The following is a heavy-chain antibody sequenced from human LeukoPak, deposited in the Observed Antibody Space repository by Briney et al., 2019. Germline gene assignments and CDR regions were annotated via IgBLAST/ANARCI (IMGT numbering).Heavy chain of an antibody. D-gene: IGHD6-6*01. J-gene: IGHJ6*03. CDR3: ARDFSSSSTVYYYYYMDV. CDR1: GGSFSGYY. Sequence: SETLSLTCAVYGGSFSGYYWSWIRQPPGKGLEWIGTISYSGTTYYSPSLESRVTIPLDTSKNQFSLKLSSVTAAGTAIYYCARDFSSSSTVYYYYYMDVWGKGTTVTVSS. CDR2: ISYSGTT. V-gene: IGHV4-34*01.